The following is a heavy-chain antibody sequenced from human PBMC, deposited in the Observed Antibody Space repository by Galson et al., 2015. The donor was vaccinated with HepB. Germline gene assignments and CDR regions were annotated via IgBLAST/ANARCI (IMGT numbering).Heavy chain of an antibody. D-gene: IGHD5-24*01. V-gene: IGHV3-64D*06. J-gene: IGHJ4*02. CDR1: GFTFSSYA. Sequence: SLRLSCAASGFTFSSYAMHWVRQAPGKGLEYVSAISSNGGSTYYADSVKGRFTISRDNFKNTLYLQMSSLRAEDTAVYYCVKVLRDGYNREFDYWGQGTLVTVSS. CDR3: VKVLRDGYNREFDY. CDR2: ISSNGGST.